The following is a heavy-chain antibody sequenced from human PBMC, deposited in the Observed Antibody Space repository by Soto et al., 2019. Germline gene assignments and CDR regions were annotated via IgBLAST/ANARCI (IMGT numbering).Heavy chain of an antibody. Sequence: EVQLVESGGGLVKPGGSLRLSCAASGFTFSTYSLHWVRQAPGKGLEWVSSISTSSAYIYYADSVKGRFTISRDNAKNSLFLQMNSLRAEDTAVYYCAKAYSGSSHGGFDAFDIWGQGTMVTVSS. CDR2: ISTSSAYI. CDR1: GFTFSTYS. V-gene: IGHV3-21*01. D-gene: IGHD6-13*01. J-gene: IGHJ3*02. CDR3: AKAYSGSSHGGFDAFDI.